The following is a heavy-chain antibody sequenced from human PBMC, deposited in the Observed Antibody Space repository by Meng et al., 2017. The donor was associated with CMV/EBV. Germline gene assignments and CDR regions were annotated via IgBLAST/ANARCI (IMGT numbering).Heavy chain of an antibody. CDR3: ARDKLSIAARPDYYYGMDV. D-gene: IGHD6-6*01. V-gene: IGHV3-66*02. Sequence: GESLKISCAASGFTVSSNYMSWVRQAPGKGLEWVSVIYSGGSTYYADSVKGRFTISRDNSKNTLYLQMNSLRAEDTAVYYCARDKLSIAARPDYYYGMDVWGQGTTVTVSS. CDR2: IYSGGST. J-gene: IGHJ6*02. CDR1: GFTVSSNY.